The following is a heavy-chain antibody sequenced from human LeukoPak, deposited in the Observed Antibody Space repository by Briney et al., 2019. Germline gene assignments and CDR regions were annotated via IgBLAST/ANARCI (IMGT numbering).Heavy chain of an antibody. CDR2: IYYSGST. V-gene: IGHV4-39*07. J-gene: IGHJ4*02. CDR1: GGSISSSSYY. D-gene: IGHD6-13*01. Sequence: SETLSLTCTVSGGSISSSSYYWGWIRQPPGKGLEWIGSIYYSGSTYYNPSLKSRVTISVDTSKNQFSLKLSSVTAADTAVYYCARPVSSSWLYYFDYWGQGTLVTVSS. CDR3: ARPVSSSWLYYFDY.